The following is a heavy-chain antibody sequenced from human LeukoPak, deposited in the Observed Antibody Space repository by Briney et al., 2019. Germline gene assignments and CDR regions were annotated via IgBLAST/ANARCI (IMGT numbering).Heavy chain of an antibody. V-gene: IGHV3-20*04. CDR2: IYWSGGST. D-gene: IGHD3-3*02. Sequence: GPGGTLRLSCTASGFAIDEHGMSWARQVPGKGLEWVSGIYWSGGSTGYAVPLRGRFTISRDNAKNSLYLQMDSLRAEDTALYYCARAPITIPFYFDYWGQGTLVTVSS. CDR1: GFAIDEHG. CDR3: ARAPITIPFYFDY. J-gene: IGHJ4*02.